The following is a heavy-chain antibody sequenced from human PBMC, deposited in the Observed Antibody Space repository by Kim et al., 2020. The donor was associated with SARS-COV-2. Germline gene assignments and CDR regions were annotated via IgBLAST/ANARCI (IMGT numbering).Heavy chain of an antibody. V-gene: IGHV3-48*02. D-gene: IGHD5-12*01. Sequence: GGSLRLSCAASGFTFSSYSMNWVRQAPGKGLEWVSYISSSSSTIYYADSVKGRFTISRDNAKNSLYLQMNSLRDEDTAVYYCARDGLPYIQEDGRPGKGRFDYWGQGTLVTVSS. CDR2: ISSSSSTI. J-gene: IGHJ4*02. CDR1: GFTFSSYS. CDR3: ARDGLPYIQEDGRPGKGRFDY.